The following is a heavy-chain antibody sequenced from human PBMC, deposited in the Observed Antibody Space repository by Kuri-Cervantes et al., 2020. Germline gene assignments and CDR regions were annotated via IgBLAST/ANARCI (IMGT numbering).Heavy chain of an antibody. J-gene: IGHJ5*02. CDR2: INLNSGGT. V-gene: IGHV1-2*02. CDR1: GYTFTSYY. Sequence: ASVKVSCKASGYTFTSYYMHWVRQAPGQGLEWMGWINLNSGGTNYAQKFQGRVTMTRDTSISTAYMELSRLRSDDTAVYYCARETRYCSSTSCYAGGRWFDPWGQGTLVTVSS. D-gene: IGHD2-2*01. CDR3: ARETRYCSSTSCYAGGRWFDP.